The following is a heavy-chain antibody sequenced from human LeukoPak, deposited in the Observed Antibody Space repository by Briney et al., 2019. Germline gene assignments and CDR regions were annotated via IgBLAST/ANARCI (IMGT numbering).Heavy chain of an antibody. D-gene: IGHD2-21*01. CDR3: ARDYGPYPGCSWFDP. CDR1: GYTFTGYY. V-gene: IGHV1-2*06. CDR2: INCNGGGT. J-gene: IGHJ5*02. Sequence: ASVKVSCKASGYTFTGYYIHWVRQAPGQGLEWMGRINCNGGGTSYAQKFQGRVTMTRDTSISTAYMELDRLTSDDTAVYYCARDYGPYPGCSWFDPWGQETLVTVSS.